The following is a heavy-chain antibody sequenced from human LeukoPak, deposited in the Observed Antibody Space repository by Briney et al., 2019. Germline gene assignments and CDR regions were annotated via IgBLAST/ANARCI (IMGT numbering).Heavy chain of an antibody. Sequence: GGSLRLSCAASGFTFSSYGMHWVRQAPGKGLEWVAFIRYDGTNKYYADSVKGRFTISRDNSKNTLDLQMNSLRVEGTAVYYCAKYNRESRGAPPLDYWAQGTRVTVSS. CDR1: GFTFSSYG. CDR2: IRYDGTNK. D-gene: IGHD1-14*01. CDR3: AKYNRESRGAPPLDY. V-gene: IGHV3-30*02. J-gene: IGHJ4*02.